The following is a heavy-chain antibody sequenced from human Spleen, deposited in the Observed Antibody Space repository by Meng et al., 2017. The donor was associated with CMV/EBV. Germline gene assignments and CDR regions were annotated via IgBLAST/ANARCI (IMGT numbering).Heavy chain of an antibody. D-gene: IGHD2-2*01. CDR3: ARALGELCSSTSCYDYYYYYGMDV. CDR2: INPNSGGT. CDR1: GGTFSSYA. J-gene: IGHJ6*02. V-gene: IGHV1-2*02. Sequence: ASVKVSCKASGGTFSSYAISWVRQAPGQGLEWMGWINPNSGGTNYAQKFQGRVTMTRDTSTSTVYMELSSLRSEDTAVYYCARALGELCSSTSCYDYYYYYGMDVWGQGTTVTVSS.